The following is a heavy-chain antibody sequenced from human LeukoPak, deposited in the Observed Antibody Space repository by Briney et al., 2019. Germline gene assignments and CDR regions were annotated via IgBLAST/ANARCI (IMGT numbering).Heavy chain of an antibody. Sequence: GASVKVSCKASGYTFTGYYMHWVRQAPGQGLEWMGRINPNSGGTNYAQKFQGRVTMTRDTSISTAYTELSRLRSDDTAVYYCARVGSRVAGTYYDILTEDDYFDYWGQGTLVTVSS. CDR1: GYTFTGYY. J-gene: IGHJ4*02. CDR3: ARVGSRVAGTYYDILTEDDYFDY. V-gene: IGHV1-2*06. CDR2: INPNSGGT. D-gene: IGHD3-9*01.